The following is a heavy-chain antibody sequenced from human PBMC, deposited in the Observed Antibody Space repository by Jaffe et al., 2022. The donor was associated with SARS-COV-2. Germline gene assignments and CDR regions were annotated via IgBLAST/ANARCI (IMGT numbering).Heavy chain of an antibody. V-gene: IGHV3-15*01. CDR2: IKSKTDGGTT. Sequence: EVQLVESGGGLVKPGGSLRLSCAASGFTFSNAWMSWVRQAPGKGLEWVGRIKSKTDGGTTDYAAPVKGRFTISRDDSKNTLYLQMNSLKTEDTAVYYCTTYTPVLRYFDWLLSHPFDYWGQGTLVTVSS. CDR3: TTYTPVLRYFDWLLSHPFDY. CDR1: GFTFSNAW. D-gene: IGHD3-9*01. J-gene: IGHJ4*02.